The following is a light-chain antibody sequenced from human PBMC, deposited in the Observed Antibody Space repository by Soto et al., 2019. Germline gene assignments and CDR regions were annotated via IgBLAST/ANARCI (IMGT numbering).Light chain of an antibody. V-gene: IGKV3-20*01. CDR3: QQYGSSPPLT. CDR1: QSVRSSY. Sequence: EIVLTQSPGTLSSSPGERATLSCRASQSVRSSYLAWYQQKPGQAPRLLIYGASSRATGIPDRFSGSGSGTDFTLTISRLEPEDFAVYYCQQYGSSPPLTFGGGTKVEIK. CDR2: GAS. J-gene: IGKJ4*01.